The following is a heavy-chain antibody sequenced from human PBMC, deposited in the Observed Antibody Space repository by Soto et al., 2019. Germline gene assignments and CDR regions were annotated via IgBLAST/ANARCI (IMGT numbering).Heavy chain of an antibody. J-gene: IGHJ6*02. CDR1: GGSFSGYY. V-gene: IGHV4-34*01. D-gene: IGHD3-3*01. CDR3: AQGAGGDFWSGYYKGYYYYYGMDV. CDR2: INHSGST. Sequence: SETLSLTCAVYGGSFSGYYWSWIRQPPGKGLEWIGEINHSGSTNYNPSLKSRVTISVDTSKNQFSLKLSSVTAADTAVYYCAQGAGGDFWSGYYKGYYYYYGMDVWGQGTTVTVSS.